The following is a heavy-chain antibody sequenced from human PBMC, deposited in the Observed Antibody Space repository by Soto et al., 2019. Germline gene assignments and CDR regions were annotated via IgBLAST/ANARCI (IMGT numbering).Heavy chain of an antibody. Sequence: EVQLLESGGGLVQPGGSLRLSCAASGFTFSSYAMSWVRQAPGKGLEWVSAISGSGGSTYYADSVKGRFTISRDNSKNSRYLQMNSLRAEDTAVYYCAKDGLYNADYFDYWGQGTLVTVSS. CDR2: ISGSGGST. CDR1: GFTFSSYA. V-gene: IGHV3-23*01. CDR3: AKDGLYNADYFDY. J-gene: IGHJ4*02. D-gene: IGHD3-16*02.